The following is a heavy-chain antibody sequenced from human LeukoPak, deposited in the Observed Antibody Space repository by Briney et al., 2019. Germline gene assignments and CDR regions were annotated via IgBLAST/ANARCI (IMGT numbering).Heavy chain of an antibody. J-gene: IGHJ2*01. D-gene: IGHD2-21*02. CDR3: ARGKVVTANWYFDL. Sequence: KASETLSLTCTVSGGSISSGVYCWTWIRQHPGKGLEWIGYIYYSGNTNYNPSLKSRVTISVDTSKNQFSLKLSSVTAADTAVYYCARGKVVTANWYFDLWGRGTLVTVSS. CDR1: GGSISSGVYC. CDR2: IYYSGNT. V-gene: IGHV4-31*03.